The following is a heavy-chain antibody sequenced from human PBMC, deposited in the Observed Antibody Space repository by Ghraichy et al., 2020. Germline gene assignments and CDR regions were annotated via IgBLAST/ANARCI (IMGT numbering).Heavy chain of an antibody. J-gene: IGHJ2*01. CDR1: GFTFSSYD. CDR2: IGTAGDA. Sequence: GGSLRLSCAASGFTFSSYDMHWVRQGAGKGLEWVSGIGTAGDANYPGSVKGRFTISRENAKNSFYLQMNSLRAGDTAVVFCARAVYYYAGSFSQRYFDLWGRGTVLTVS. V-gene: IGHV3-13*01. D-gene: IGHD3-10*01. CDR3: ARAVYYYAGSFSQRYFDL.